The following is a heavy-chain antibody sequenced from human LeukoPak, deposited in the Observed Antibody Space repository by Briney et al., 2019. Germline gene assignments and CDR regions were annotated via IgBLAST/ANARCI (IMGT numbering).Heavy chain of an antibody. CDR3: ARELIAGYFFDY. D-gene: IGHD3-16*01. CDR2: IYYSGST. CDR1: GGSISSSSYY. J-gene: IGHJ4*02. Sequence: PSETLSLTCTVSGGSISSSSYYWGWIRQPPGKGLEWIGSIYYSGSTYYNPSLKSRVTISVDTSKNQFSLKLSSVTAADTAVYYCARELIAGYFFDYWGQGTLVTVSS. V-gene: IGHV4-39*07.